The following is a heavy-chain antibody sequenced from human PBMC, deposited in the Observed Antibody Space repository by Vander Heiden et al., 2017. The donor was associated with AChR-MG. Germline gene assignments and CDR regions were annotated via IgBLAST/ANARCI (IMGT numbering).Heavy chain of an antibody. CDR1: GFTLNSYD. V-gene: IGHV3-13*01. CDR2: IGTAGDT. J-gene: IGHJ4*02. D-gene: IGHD4-17*01. CDR3: ARRAYGDSSLDY. Sequence: EVQLVESGGGLVQAGGSLRLSCPASGFTLNSYDRHWVRQATGKGLEWVSAIGTAGDTYYPGSVKGRFTISRENAKNSLYLQMNSLRAGDTAVYYCARRAYGDSSLDYWGQGTLVTVSS.